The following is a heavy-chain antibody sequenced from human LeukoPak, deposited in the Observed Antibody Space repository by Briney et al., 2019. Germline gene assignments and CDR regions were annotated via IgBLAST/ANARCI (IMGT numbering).Heavy chain of an antibody. CDR2: INHSGST. Sequence: GSLRLSCAASGFTFATYVMTWIRQPPGKGLEWIGEINHSGSTNYNPSLKSRVTISVDTSKNQFSLKLSSVTAADTAVYYCARDYYDSSGVDFDYWGQGTLVTVSS. CDR3: ARDYYDSSGVDFDY. V-gene: IGHV4-34*01. D-gene: IGHD3-22*01. CDR1: GFTFATYV. J-gene: IGHJ4*02.